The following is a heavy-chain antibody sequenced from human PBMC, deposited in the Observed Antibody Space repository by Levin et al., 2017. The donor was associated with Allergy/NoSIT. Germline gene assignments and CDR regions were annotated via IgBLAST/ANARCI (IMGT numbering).Heavy chain of an antibody. CDR3: ARGGSYLTNGFDY. CDR2: ISGSGDSI. J-gene: IGHJ4*02. D-gene: IGHD1-26*01. V-gene: IGHV3-48*03. CDR1: GFTFNNDE. Sequence: GGSLRLSCAASGFTFNNDELNWVRQAPGKGLEWVSYISGSGDSIYYADSVKGRFTISRDNAKNSLYLQMNSLRAEATAGYFCARGGSYLTNGFDYWGKGILVTVSS.